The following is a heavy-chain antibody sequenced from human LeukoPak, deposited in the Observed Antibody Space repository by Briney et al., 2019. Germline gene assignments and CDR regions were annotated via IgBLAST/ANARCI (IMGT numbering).Heavy chain of an antibody. CDR3: ARDSVRGLNWFDP. V-gene: IGHV1-3*01. CDR2: INAGNGNT. D-gene: IGHD3-10*02. J-gene: IGHJ5*02. Sequence: GASVKVSCKASVYTFTSYAMHWVRQAPGQRLEWMGWINAGNGNTKYSQKFQGRVTIARDTSASTAYMELSSLRSEDTAVYYCARDSVRGLNWFDPWGQGTLVTVSS. CDR1: VYTFTSYA.